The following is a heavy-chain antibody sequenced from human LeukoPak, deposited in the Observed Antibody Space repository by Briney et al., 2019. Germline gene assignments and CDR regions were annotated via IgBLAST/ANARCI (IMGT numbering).Heavy chain of an antibody. J-gene: IGHJ4*02. D-gene: IGHD6-6*01. CDR3: AKGESRAPRIAAASY. CDR2: ISGSGGST. CDR1: GFTFSSYA. Sequence: RAGGSLRLSCAASGFTFSSYAMSWVRQAPGKGLEWVSAISGSGGSTYYADSVKGRFTISRDNSKNTLYLQMNSLRAEDTAVYYCAKGESRAPRIAAASYWGQGTLVTVSS. V-gene: IGHV3-23*01.